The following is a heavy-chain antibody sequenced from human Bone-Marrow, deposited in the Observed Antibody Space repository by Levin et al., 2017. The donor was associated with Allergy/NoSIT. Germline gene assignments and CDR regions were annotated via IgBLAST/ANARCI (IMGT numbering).Heavy chain of an antibody. J-gene: IGHJ6*03. Sequence: KPSETLSLTCTVSGDSISTGNNYWTWIRQPAGKGLEWVGRVHTRGTTNSNPSLESRVTISVDTTKNQYSLKLSSVTAADTAVYYCAKMSYYYYVDVWGEGTAVTVSS. CDR1: GDSISTGNNY. V-gene: IGHV4-61*02. CDR3: AKMSYYYYVDV. D-gene: IGHD3-16*01. CDR2: VHTRGTT.